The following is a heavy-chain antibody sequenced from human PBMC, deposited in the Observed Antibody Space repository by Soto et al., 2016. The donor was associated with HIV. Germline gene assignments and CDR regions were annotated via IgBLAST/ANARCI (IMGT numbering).Heavy chain of an antibody. V-gene: IGHV3-23*01. Sequence: EVQLLESGGGLVQPGGSLRLSCAASGFTFSSYAMSWVRQAPGKGLEWVSAISGSGGSTYYADSVKGRFTISRDNSKNTLYLQMNSLRAEDTAVYYCAKVVPKSSGYSTGAFDIWGQGTMVTVSS. D-gene: IGHD3-22*01. CDR2: ISGSGGST. CDR1: GFTFSSYA. CDR3: AKVVPKSSGYSTGAFDI. J-gene: IGHJ3*02.